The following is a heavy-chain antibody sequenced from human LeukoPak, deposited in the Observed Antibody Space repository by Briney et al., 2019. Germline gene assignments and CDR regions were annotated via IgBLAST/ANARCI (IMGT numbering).Heavy chain of an antibody. CDR1: GFTFGNYW. J-gene: IGHJ4*02. D-gene: IGHD6-19*01. CDR3: AGAYSSAVGY. Sequence: PGGSLRLSCAASGFTFGNYWMTWVRQALGKGLEWVANIKQDGSETYYMDSVKGRFTISRDNAKNSLYLQMNSLRAEDTAVFYCAGAYSSAVGYWGQGTLVTVSS. V-gene: IGHV3-7*04. CDR2: IKQDGSET.